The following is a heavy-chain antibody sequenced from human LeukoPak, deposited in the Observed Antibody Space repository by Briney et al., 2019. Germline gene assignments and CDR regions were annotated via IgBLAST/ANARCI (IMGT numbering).Heavy chain of an antibody. D-gene: IGHD2-8*02. CDR2: ITSSGAST. V-gene: IGHV3-23*01. J-gene: IGHJ3*02. CDR1: GFTFSSYA. CDR3: AKGSLTIWYAFDI. Sequence: QPGASLRLSCAASGFTFSSYAMSWVRQAPGKGLEWVSTITSSGASTYYADSVKGRFTVSRDNSKNTLFLQTNSLRAEDTAVYYCAKGSLTIWYAFDIWGQGTMVTVSS.